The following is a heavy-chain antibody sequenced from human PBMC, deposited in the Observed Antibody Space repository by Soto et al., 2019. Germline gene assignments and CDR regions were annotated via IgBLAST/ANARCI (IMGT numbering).Heavy chain of an antibody. CDR3: ARDTAMVHY. J-gene: IGHJ4*02. V-gene: IGHV1-69*01. Sequence: QVQLVQSGAEVKKPGSSVKASCKASGGTFRRYPISWVRQAPGQGLEWMGGCIPIFGTATYAQKFQGRVTIAADESTSTAYMELSSLRSEDTAVYYCARDTAMVHYWCQGTLVTVSS. CDR2: CIPIFGTA. D-gene: IGHD5-18*01. CDR1: GGTFRRYP.